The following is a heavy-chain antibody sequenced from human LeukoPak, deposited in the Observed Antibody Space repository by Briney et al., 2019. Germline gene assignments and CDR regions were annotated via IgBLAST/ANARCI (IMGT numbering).Heavy chain of an antibody. CDR3: ARDRVGAAYYFDY. CDR2: INPNSGGT. D-gene: IGHD1-26*01. CDR1: GYTFTGYY. J-gene: IGHJ4*02. V-gene: IGHV1-2*06. Sequence: ASVKVSCKASGYTFTGYYMHWVRQAPGQGLEWMGRINPNSGGTNYAQKFQGRVTMTRDTSISTAYMELSRLRSDDTAVYYCARDRVGAAYYFDYWGQGTLVTVSS.